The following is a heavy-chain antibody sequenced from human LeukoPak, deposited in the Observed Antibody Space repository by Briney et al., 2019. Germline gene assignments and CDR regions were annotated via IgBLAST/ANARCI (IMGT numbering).Heavy chain of an antibody. V-gene: IGHV3-64*01. D-gene: IGHD7-27*01. CDR2: ISSNGGST. CDR3: ARELWGAFDI. J-gene: IGHJ3*02. Sequence: PWGSLRLSCAASGFTFSSYAMHWVRQAPGKGLEYVSAISSNGGSTYYANSVKGRFTISRDNSKNTLYLQMGSLRAEDMAVYYCARELWGAFDIWGQGTMVTVSS. CDR1: GFTFSSYA.